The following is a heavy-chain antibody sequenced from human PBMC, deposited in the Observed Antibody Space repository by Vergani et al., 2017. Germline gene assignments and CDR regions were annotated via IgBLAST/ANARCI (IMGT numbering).Heavy chain of an antibody. CDR1: GGSISSGSYY. Sequence: QVQLQESGPGLVKPSQTLSLTCTVSGGSISSGSYYWSWIRQPAGKGLEWIGRIYTSGSTNYNPSLKSRVTISVDTSKNQFSLKLSSVTAADTAVYYCARDPRYYGDSAFDIWGQGTMVTVSS. CDR2: IYTSGST. J-gene: IGHJ3*02. V-gene: IGHV4-61*02. CDR3: ARDPRYYGDSAFDI. D-gene: IGHD4-17*01.